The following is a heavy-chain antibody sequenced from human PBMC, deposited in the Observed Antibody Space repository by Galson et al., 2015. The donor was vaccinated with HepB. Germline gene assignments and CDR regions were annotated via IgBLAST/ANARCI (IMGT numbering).Heavy chain of an antibody. J-gene: IGHJ4*02. D-gene: IGHD3-22*01. CDR1: GFTFSNYP. CDR3: AREPNYDISSYYFDY. V-gene: IGHV3-48*01. CDR2: ISSSSSTI. Sequence: SLRLSCAASGFTFSNYPMNWFRQAPGKGLEWVSYISSSSSTIYYADSVKGRFTISRDNAKNSLYLRMNSLRAEDTAVYYCAREPNYDISSYYFDYWGQGTLVTVSS.